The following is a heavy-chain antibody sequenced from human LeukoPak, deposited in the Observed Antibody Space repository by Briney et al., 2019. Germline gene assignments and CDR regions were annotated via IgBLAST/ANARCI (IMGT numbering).Heavy chain of an antibody. CDR3: AQELSDIFVVRTDS. J-gene: IGHJ4*02. Sequence: GGSLRLSCAASGFTFSNTAMSWVRQTPGKGLEWVAAMSAYNDRTHYADSVRGRFTVSRDNSKNTLSLQMNSLREDDTAVFYCAQELSDIFVVRTDSWGQGTLVTVSS. CDR1: GFTFSNTA. D-gene: IGHD3-9*01. V-gene: IGHV3-23*01. CDR2: MSAYNDRT.